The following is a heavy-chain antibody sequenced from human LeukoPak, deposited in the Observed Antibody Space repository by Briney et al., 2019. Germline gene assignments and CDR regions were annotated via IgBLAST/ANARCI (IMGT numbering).Heavy chain of an antibody. CDR3: ATDYGGNWAY. D-gene: IGHD4-23*01. J-gene: IGHJ4*02. CDR2: VNPEDGET. V-gene: IGHV1-69-2*01. Sequence: ASLKLSCRVSGYTFSDYYMHWVRQAPGKGLEWMGLVNPEDGETIYAEKFQGRVTISADTSTDTAYMELSSLRSEDTAVYYCATDYGGNWAYWGQGTLVTVSS. CDR1: GYTFSDYY.